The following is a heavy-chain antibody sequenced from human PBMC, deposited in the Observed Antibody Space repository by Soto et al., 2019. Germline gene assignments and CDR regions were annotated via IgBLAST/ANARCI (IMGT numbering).Heavy chain of an antibody. CDR2: IVVGSGNT. J-gene: IGHJ6*02. D-gene: IGHD6-13*01. V-gene: IGHV1-58*01. CDR1: GFTFTSSA. Sequence: SVKVSCKASGFTFTSSAVQWVRQARGQRLEWIGWIVVGSGNTNYAQKFQERVTITRDMSTSTAYMELSSLRSEDTAVYYCAKDDSSSWYYHYGMDVWGQGTTVTVSS. CDR3: AKDDSSSWYYHYGMDV.